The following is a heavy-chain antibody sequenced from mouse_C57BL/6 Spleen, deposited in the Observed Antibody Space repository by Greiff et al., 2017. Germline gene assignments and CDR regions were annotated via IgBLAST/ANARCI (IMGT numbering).Heavy chain of an antibody. D-gene: IGHD2-4*01. V-gene: IGHV1-61*01. CDR2: IYPSDSET. Sequence: QVQLQQPGAELVRPGSSVNLSCKASGYTFTSYWMDWVKQRPGQGLEWIGNIYPSDSETHYNQKFKDKATLTVDKSSSTAYMQLSSLTSEDSAVXYCAREDYDGAMDYWGQGTSVTVSS. CDR1: GYTFTSYW. CDR3: AREDYDGAMDY. J-gene: IGHJ4*01.